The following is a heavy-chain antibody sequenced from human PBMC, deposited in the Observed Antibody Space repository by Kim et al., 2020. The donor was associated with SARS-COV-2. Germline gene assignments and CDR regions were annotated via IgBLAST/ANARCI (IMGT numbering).Heavy chain of an antibody. V-gene: IGHV3-49*02. D-gene: IGHD6-13*01. J-gene: IGHJ4*02. CDR3: TSIYPRYSSSWAYFDY. Sequence: SVKGRFTISRDDSKSIAYLQMNSLKTEDTAVYYCTSIYPRYSSSWAYFDYWGQGTLVTVSS.